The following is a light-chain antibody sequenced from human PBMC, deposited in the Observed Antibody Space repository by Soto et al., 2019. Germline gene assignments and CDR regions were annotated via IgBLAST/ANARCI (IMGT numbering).Light chain of an antibody. V-gene: IGKV1-5*01. J-gene: IGKJ1*01. CDR2: DAS. Sequence: DIQMTQSPSTLSASVGDRVTITYRASQSISNSLAWYQQKPGKAPKLLIYDASNLESGVPSRFSGSGSGTEFTLTISSLQPDDFATYHCQQYNNYWTFGQGTKVDIK. CDR1: QSISNS. CDR3: QQYNNYWT.